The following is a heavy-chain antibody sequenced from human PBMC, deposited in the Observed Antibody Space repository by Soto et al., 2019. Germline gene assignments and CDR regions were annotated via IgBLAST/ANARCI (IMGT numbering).Heavy chain of an antibody. CDR1: GFTFSSYA. CDR2: ISGSGGST. J-gene: IGHJ6*02. D-gene: IGHD6-19*01. V-gene: IGHV3-23*01. CDR3: AKDASGWFRGSMDV. Sequence: GGSLRLTCAASGFTFSSYAMSWVRQAPGKGLEWVSAISGSGGSTYYADSVKGRFTISRDNSKNTLYLQMNSLRAEDTAVYYCAKDASGWFRGSMDVWGQGTTVTVSS.